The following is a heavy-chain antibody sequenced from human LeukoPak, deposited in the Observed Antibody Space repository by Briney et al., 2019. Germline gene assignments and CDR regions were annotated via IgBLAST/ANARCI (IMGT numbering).Heavy chain of an antibody. CDR3: AKLAGLRYFDWLSPDYFDY. Sequence: GGSLRLSCAASGFTFSSYAMSWVRQAPGKGLEWVSAITGSGGSTYYADSVKGRFTISRDNSKNTLYLQMNSLRAEDTAVYYCAKLAGLRYFDWLSPDYFDYWGQGTLVTVSS. D-gene: IGHD3-9*01. J-gene: IGHJ4*02. CDR1: GFTFSSYA. V-gene: IGHV3-23*01. CDR2: ITGSGGST.